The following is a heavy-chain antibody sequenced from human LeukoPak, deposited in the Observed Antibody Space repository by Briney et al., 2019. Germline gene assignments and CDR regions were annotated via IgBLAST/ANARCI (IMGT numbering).Heavy chain of an antibody. CDR3: ARGHIAVAGN. Sequence: PRGSLRLSCAASGFTLSSYWMSWVRQAPGKGLEWVANIKQDGSEKYYVDSVRGRFTISRENAKNSRYMQMNSLRAEDTAVYYCARGHIAVAGNWGQGTLVTVSS. V-gene: IGHV3-7*01. J-gene: IGHJ4*02. D-gene: IGHD6-19*01. CDR2: IKQDGSEK. CDR1: GFTLSSYW.